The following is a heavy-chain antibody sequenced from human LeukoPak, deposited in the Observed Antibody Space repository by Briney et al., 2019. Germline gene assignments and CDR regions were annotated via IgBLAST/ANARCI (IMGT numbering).Heavy chain of an antibody. CDR1: GLTLCGHD. J-gene: IGHJ4*02. CDR2: VSAGHHA. CDR3: VREARGYHYTYFDY. D-gene: IGHD5-18*01. Sequence: GGSLRLSCTASGLTLCGHDMHWVRQTTGGALECVAAVSAGHHAFYAGSVKGRFTVSRVDAKNSLYLQMNSLRAGDTAVYYCVREARGYHYTYFDYWGQGSLVTVSS. V-gene: IGHV3-13*01.